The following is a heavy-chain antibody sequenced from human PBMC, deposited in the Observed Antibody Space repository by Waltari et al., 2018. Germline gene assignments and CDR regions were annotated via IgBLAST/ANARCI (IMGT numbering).Heavy chain of an antibody. Sequence: QITLKESGPTLVKPTQTLTLTCTFSGFSLSTSEVGVGWIRQPPGKALEWLALIYWDDDKRYSPSLKSRLTITKDTSKNQVVLTMTNMDPVDTATYYCAHRRSYGSFFDYWGQGTLVTVSS. J-gene: IGHJ4*02. D-gene: IGHD3-10*01. CDR1: GFSLSTSEVG. CDR2: IYWDDDK. V-gene: IGHV2-5*02. CDR3: AHRRSYGSFFDY.